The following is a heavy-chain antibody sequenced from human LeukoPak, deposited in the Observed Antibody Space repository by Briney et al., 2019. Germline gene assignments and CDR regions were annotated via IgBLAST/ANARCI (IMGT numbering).Heavy chain of an antibody. Sequence: PSETLSLTCSVSGGSISSYSCYWGWIRQPPGKGLEWIGSIFYSGSTYYNPSLKSRVTISIDTSKNQFSLKLSSVTAADTAVYYCARGRGEGRGIAMVRGVRAPSYNWFDPWGHGTQVTVSS. CDR1: GGSISSYSCY. CDR3: ARGRGEGRGIAMVRGVRAPSYNWFDP. D-gene: IGHD3-10*01. V-gene: IGHV4-39*07. CDR2: IFYSGST. J-gene: IGHJ5*02.